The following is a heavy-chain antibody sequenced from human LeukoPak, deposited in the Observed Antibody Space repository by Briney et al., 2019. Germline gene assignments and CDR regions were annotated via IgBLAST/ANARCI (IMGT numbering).Heavy chain of an antibody. D-gene: IGHD2-2*01. Sequence: SETLSLTCAVYGGSFSGYYWSWIRQPPGKGLEWIGEINHSGSTNYNPSLKSRVTISVDTSKNQFSLKLSSVTTADTAVYYCARGPLGYCSSTSCSRQYNWFDPWGQGTLVTVSS. CDR1: GGSFSGYY. CDR2: INHSGST. CDR3: ARGPLGYCSSTSCSRQYNWFDP. V-gene: IGHV4-34*01. J-gene: IGHJ5*02.